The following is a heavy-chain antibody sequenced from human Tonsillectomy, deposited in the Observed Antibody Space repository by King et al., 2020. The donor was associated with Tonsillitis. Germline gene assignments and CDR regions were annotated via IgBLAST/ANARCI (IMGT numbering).Heavy chain of an antibody. D-gene: IGHD6-13*01. J-gene: IGHJ5*02. Sequence: VQLVESGGGVVQPGRSLRLSCAASEFTFNSYTMHWVRQAPGKGLGWVAVISYDGNNKYYADSVKGRFTISRDNSRNTLYLQMNSLRVEDTAVYYCAGEGASWYFLVNWFDPWGQGTLVTVSS. CDR1: EFTFNSYT. CDR3: AGEGASWYFLVNWFDP. CDR2: ISYDGNNK. V-gene: IGHV3-30*04.